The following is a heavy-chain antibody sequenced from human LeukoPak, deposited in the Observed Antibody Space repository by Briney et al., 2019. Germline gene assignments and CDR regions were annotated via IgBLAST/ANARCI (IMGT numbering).Heavy chain of an antibody. V-gene: IGHV3-9*01. D-gene: IGHD1-1*01. CDR3: AKDSRRARTTGALDI. CDR2: ISWNSGDI. J-gene: IGHJ3*02. CDR1: GFTFDDYA. Sequence: GGSLGLSCVASGFTFDDYAMHWVRQGPGKGLEWVSGISWNSGDIGYADSMRGRLTISRDNAKNSLYLQMSSLRPEDTALYFCAKDSRRARTTGALDIWGQGTMVTVSS.